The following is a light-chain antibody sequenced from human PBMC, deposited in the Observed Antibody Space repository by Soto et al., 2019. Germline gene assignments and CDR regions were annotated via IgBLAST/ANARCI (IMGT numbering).Light chain of an antibody. CDR1: SSNIGAGYD. CDR3: QSYDSSLSGYV. CDR2: DNT. Sequence: QSVLTQPPSVSGAPGQRVTISCTGSSSNIGAGYDVHWYQQLPGTAPKLLIYDNTSRPSGVPDRFSGSKSGTSASLAITGLQAEDETDYYCQSYDSSLSGYVFGTGTKVTVL. V-gene: IGLV1-40*01. J-gene: IGLJ1*01.